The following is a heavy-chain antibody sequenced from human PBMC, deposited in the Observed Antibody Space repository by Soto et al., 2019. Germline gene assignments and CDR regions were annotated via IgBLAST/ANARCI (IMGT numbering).Heavy chain of an antibody. V-gene: IGHV4-39*01. Sequence: SETLSLTCTVSGGSISSSRNYWSWIRQPPGKGLEWIGNINYSGSTYYNPSLKSRVTISVDTSKNQFSLKLSSVSSADTAVYYFALHQYKEAAATGKFDPWGQGTVVTVSA. CDR3: ALHQYKEAAATGKFDP. J-gene: IGHJ5*02. D-gene: IGHD2-15*01. CDR1: GGSISSSRNY. CDR2: INYSGST.